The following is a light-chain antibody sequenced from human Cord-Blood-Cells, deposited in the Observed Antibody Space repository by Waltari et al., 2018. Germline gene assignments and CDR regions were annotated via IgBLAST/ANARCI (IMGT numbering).Light chain of an antibody. CDR3: QQSYSTPLT. V-gene: IGKV1-39*01. CDR1: QSSSSY. J-gene: IGKJ3*01. Sequence: DIQMTHSPSPLSASVADRVTVTCRASQSSSSYLNWYQQKPGQAPKLLSYAASSLQSVVPSTFSGSEYGTDFTLTISSLQPEDIATYCCQQSYSTPLTFGPGPKVDI. CDR2: AAS.